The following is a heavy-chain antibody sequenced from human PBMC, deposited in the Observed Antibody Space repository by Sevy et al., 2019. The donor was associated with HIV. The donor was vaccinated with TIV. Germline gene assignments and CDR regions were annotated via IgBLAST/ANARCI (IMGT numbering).Heavy chain of an antibody. CDR1: GFTFSSYA. J-gene: IGHJ4*02. D-gene: IGHD6-19*01. CDR2: ISYDGSNK. Sequence: GGSLRLSCAASGFTFSSYAMHWVRQAPGKGLEWVAVISYDGSNKYYADSVKGRFTISRDNSKNTLYLQMNSLRAEDTAVYYCARVQEEAIAVDLGTFDYWGQGTLVTVSS. CDR3: ARVQEEAIAVDLGTFDY. V-gene: IGHV3-30-3*01.